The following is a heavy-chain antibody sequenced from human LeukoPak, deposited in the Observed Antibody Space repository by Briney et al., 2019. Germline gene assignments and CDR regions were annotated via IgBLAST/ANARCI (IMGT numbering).Heavy chain of an antibody. CDR1: GFTFSSYW. J-gene: IGHJ4*02. CDR2: INSDGSST. CDR3: AKDPLTYYYGSGSYRGY. D-gene: IGHD3-10*01. V-gene: IGHV3-74*01. Sequence: GGFLGLSCAASGFTFSSYWMHWVRQAPGKGLVWVSRINSDGSSTSYADSVKGRFTISRDNAKNTLYLQMNSLRAEDTAVYYCAKDPLTYYYGSGSYRGYWGQGTLVTVSS.